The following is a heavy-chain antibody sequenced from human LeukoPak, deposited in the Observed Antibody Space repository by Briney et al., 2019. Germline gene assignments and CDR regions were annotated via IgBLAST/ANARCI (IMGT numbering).Heavy chain of an antibody. CDR3: ARWAGVTDC. CDR2: IKQDGSEK. CDR1: GFSFSTYW. Sequence: GGSLRLSCTASGFSFSTYWMSWVHQTPGRGLEWVANIKQDGSEKYYVDSVEGRFTISRDNDKNTLYLQMNGLRAEDTAVNYCARWAGVTDCWGQGTLVTVSS. V-gene: IGHV3-7*01. D-gene: IGHD2-21*02. J-gene: IGHJ4*02.